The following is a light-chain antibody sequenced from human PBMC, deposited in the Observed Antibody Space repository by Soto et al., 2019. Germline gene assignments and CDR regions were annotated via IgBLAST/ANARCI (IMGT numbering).Light chain of an antibody. CDR3: QQYGASPLT. Sequence: EIVLTQSPGTLSLSPGERATLSCRASQSVNSNSLAWYRQKPGQAPRLLIYAASSRVSGIRDRYSGSGSGTDFTLNISRLEPEDSAVFYCQQYGASPLTFGQGTRVEIK. J-gene: IGKJ1*01. CDR1: QSVNSNS. CDR2: AAS. V-gene: IGKV3-20*01.